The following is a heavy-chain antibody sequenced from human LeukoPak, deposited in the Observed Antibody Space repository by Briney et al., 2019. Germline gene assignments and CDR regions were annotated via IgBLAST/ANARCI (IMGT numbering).Heavy chain of an antibody. CDR1: GYSISSGYH. V-gene: IGHV4-38-2*01. D-gene: IGHD3-10*01. CDR2: IHHTGGT. Sequence: SETLSLTCAVSGYSISSGYHWGWIRQPPGEGLEFIGSIHHTGGTHYNPSLKSRVTMSIDTSKNQISLKLSFVTAADTAVYYCARYGSGFDDCWGQGTLVTVSS. J-gene: IGHJ4*02. CDR3: ARYGSGFDDC.